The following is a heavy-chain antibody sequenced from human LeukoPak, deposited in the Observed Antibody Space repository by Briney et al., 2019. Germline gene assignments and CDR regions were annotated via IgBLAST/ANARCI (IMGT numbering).Heavy chain of an antibody. D-gene: IGHD6-19*01. CDR2: INHSGST. CDR3: AIGVGGWYYDYFDY. V-gene: IGHV4-34*01. CDR1: GGSFSGYY. J-gene: IGHJ4*02. Sequence: SETLSLTCAVYGGSFSGYYWSWIRQPPGKGLEWIGEINHSGSTNYNPSLKSRVTISVDTSKNQFSLKLSSVTAADTAVYYCAIGVGGWYYDYFDYWGQGTLVTVSS.